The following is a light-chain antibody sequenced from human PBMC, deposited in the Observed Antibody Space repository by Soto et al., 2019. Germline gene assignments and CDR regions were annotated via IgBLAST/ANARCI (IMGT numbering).Light chain of an antibody. CDR1: SSNLGAGYD. CDR3: QSYDSRLSVV. V-gene: IGLV1-40*01. J-gene: IGLJ2*01. CDR2: GNN. Sequence: QSVLTQPPSVSGAPGQRVTISCTGSSSNLGAGYDVHWYRQLPGTAPKLLIYGNNNRPSGVPDRFSGSKSGTSASLAITGLQADDEADYYCQSYDSRLSVVFGGGTKLTVL.